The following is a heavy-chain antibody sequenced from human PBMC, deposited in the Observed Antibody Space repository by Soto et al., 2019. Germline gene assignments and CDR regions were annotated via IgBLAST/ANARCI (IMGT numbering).Heavy chain of an antibody. J-gene: IGHJ4*02. D-gene: IGHD6-19*01. V-gene: IGHV2-70*13. CDR3: ARIHGPSGNYVLDY. CDR1: GFSFPISGVC. Sequence: SGPTLVNPTQTLTLTCTFSGFSFPISGVCVSWIRQPPGKALEWLALIDWADDKYYSTSLKTRLTISKDTSKNQVVLTMTNVDPVDTATYYCARIHGPSGNYVLDYCGQGTLVTVSS. CDR2: IDWADDK.